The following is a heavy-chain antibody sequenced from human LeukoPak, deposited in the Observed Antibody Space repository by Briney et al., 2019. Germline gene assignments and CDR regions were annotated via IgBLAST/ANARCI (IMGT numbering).Heavy chain of an antibody. CDR1: GFTFSSYS. Sequence: SGGSLRLSCAASGFTFSSYSMNWVRQAPGKGLEWVSSISSSSSYIYYADSVKGRFTISRDSAKNSLYLQMNSLRGEDSALYYCAKNGDSRAYYYFYMDVWGKGTTVTVSS. CDR2: ISSSSSYI. V-gene: IGHV3-21*04. J-gene: IGHJ6*03. CDR3: AKNGDSRAYYYFYMDV. D-gene: IGHD3-10*01.